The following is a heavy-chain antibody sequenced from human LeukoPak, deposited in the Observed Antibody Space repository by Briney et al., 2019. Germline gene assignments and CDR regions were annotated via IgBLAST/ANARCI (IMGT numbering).Heavy chain of an antibody. CDR2: ISYDGSNK. CDR3: ARDPGYSYGYGPEGE. Sequence: PGGSLRLSCEASGFSFSSDPMHWVRQAPGRGLEWVAIISYDGSNKYYADSVKGRFTISRDNAKNSLYLQMNSLRAEGTAVYYCARDPGYSYGYGPEGEWGQGTLVTVSS. V-gene: IGHV3-30*04. D-gene: IGHD5-18*01. J-gene: IGHJ4*02. CDR1: GFSFSSDP.